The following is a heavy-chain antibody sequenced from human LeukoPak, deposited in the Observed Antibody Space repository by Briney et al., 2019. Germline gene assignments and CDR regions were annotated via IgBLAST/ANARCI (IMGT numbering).Heavy chain of an antibody. J-gene: IGHJ4*02. Sequence: PSETLSLTCTVSGGSISSYYWSWIRQPPGKGLEWIGYIYHSGSTNYSPSLKSRVTISVDTSKNQFSLKLSSVTAADTAAYYCARHDWQQQPPGRWGQGPLVTVSS. D-gene: IGHD6-13*01. CDR1: GGSISSYY. V-gene: IGHV4-59*08. CDR3: ARHDWQQQPPGR. CDR2: IYHSGST.